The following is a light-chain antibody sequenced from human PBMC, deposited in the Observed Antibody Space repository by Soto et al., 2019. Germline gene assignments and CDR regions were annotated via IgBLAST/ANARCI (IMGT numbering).Light chain of an antibody. Sequence: DIQMTQSPSTLSASVGDRVTITCRASQSISSWLAWYQQRPREAPKLLIYGASSLESGVPSRFSGSGSGTEFTLTISSLQPTDFETYYCQQYATSSPTFGQGTKLEIK. CDR2: GAS. CDR1: QSISSW. CDR3: QQYATSSPT. J-gene: IGKJ2*01. V-gene: IGKV1-5*01.